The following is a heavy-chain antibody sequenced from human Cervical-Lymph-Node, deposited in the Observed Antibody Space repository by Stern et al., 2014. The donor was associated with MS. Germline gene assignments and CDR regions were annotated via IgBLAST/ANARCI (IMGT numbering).Heavy chain of an antibody. CDR3: ARAGTNGWYGSSYFDY. V-gene: IGHV3-30-3*01. Sequence: QMQLVQSGGGVVQPGRSLRLSCEASGVTLTNYALHWVRQAPGKGLEWLAFVSYDGSNKYYADSAKGRFTISRDNSKNTVYLQMDSLRPEDTALYFCARAGTNGWYGSSYFDYWGQGTLVIVSS. J-gene: IGHJ4*02. D-gene: IGHD6-19*01. CDR2: VSYDGSNK. CDR1: GVTLTNYA.